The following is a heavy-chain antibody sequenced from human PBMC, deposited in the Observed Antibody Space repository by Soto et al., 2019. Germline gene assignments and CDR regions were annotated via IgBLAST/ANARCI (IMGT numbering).Heavy chain of an antibody. CDR2: INPNSGGT. V-gene: IGHV1-2*04. D-gene: IGHD2-15*01. CDR3: ARDQPYCSGGSCYNGMDV. CDR1: GYTFTSYY. Sequence: ASVKVSCKASGYTFTSYYMHWVRQAPGQGLEWMGWINPNSGGTNYAQKFQGWVTMTRDASISTAYMELSRLRSDDTAVYYCARDQPYCSGGSCYNGMDVWGQGTTVTVSS. J-gene: IGHJ6*02.